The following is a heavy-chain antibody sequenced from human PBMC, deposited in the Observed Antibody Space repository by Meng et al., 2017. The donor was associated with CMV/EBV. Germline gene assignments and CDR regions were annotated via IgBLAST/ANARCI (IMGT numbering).Heavy chain of an antibody. CDR1: V. J-gene: IGHJ4*02. CDR2: IIPIFVTE. V-gene: IGHV1-69*01. CDR3: AREGALAYFDY. Sequence: VXTWGEQPPDKGLEGMKGIIPIFVTENYAKKFKGRVTITAEESTSTAYMELGSLRSEDTAVYYCAREGALAYFDYWGQGTLVTVSS. D-gene: IGHD5-12*01.